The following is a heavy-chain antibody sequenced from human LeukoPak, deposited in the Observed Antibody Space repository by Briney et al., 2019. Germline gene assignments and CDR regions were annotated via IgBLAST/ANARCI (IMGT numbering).Heavy chain of an antibody. CDR3: ARAGSPFGVVILADY. CDR1: GFTFSSYG. Sequence: SLRLSCAASGFTFSSYGMHWVRQAPGKGLEWVAVISYDGSNKYYADSVKGRFTISRDNSKNTLYLQMNSLRAEDTAVYYCARAGSPFGVVILADYWGQGTLVTVSS. CDR2: ISYDGSNK. J-gene: IGHJ4*02. V-gene: IGHV3-30-3*01. D-gene: IGHD3-3*01.